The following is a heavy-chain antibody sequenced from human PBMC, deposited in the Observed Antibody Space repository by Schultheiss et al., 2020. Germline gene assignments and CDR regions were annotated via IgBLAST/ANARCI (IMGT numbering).Heavy chain of an antibody. D-gene: IGHD4-17*01. CDR1: GFTFGDYA. V-gene: IGHV3-33*01. CDR3: ARDLAVTSALDY. J-gene: IGHJ4*02. CDR2: IWYDGSNK. Sequence: WGSMRLSCTASGFTFGDYAMSWVRQAPGKGLEWVAVIWYDGSNKYYADSVKGRFTISRDNSKNTLYLQMNSLRAEDTAVYYCARDLAVTSALDYWGQGTLVTVAS.